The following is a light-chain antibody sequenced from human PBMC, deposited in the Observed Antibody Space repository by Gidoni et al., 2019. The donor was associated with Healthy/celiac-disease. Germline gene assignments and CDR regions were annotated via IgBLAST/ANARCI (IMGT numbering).Light chain of an antibody. V-gene: IGKV2-30*01. CDR3: MQGTHWQRYT. J-gene: IGKJ2*01. CDR1: QSLVYSDGNTY. Sequence: DVVLTQSPLSLPVTLGQPASISCRSSQSLVYSDGNTYLNWFQQRPGQSPRRLIYKVYNRDSGVPDRFSGSGSGTEFTLKISRVEAEDVGVYYCMQGTHWQRYTFGQGTKLEIK. CDR2: KVY.